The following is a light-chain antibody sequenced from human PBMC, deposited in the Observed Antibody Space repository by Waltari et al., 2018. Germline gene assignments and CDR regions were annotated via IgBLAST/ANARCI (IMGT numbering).Light chain of an antibody. CDR2: GAS. Sequence: EIIMTQSPVTLSVSPGERATLSCTASESVRTNLAWYQQKPGQAPRLLIHGASTRATGIPARFSGSGSGTDFTLTISSLQSEDFAVYYCQQYKKWPPMYTFGQGTKLEIK. J-gene: IGKJ2*01. CDR3: QQYKKWPPMYT. V-gene: IGKV3D-15*01. CDR1: ESVRTN.